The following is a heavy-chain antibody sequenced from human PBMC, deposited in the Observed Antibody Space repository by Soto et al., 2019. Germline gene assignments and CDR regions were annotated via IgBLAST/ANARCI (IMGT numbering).Heavy chain of an antibody. CDR2: ISYDGRET. D-gene: IGHD2-21*02. Sequence: GGSLRLSCAASGFTFSAYAFHWVRQAPGKGLERLSVISYDGRETHYADSVEGRFIISRDSSKKTAYLQMNSLRGDDTAVYFCATDPVAVTGSFIDSWGQGTLVTVSS. CDR1: GFTFSAYA. J-gene: IGHJ4*02. V-gene: IGHV3-30-3*01. CDR3: ATDPVAVTGSFIDS.